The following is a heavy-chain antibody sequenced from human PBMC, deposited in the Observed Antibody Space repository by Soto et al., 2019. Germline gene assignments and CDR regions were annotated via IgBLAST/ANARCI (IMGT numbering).Heavy chain of an antibody. Sequence: ASVKVSCKASGGTFSSYTISWVRQAPGQGLEWMGRIIPILGIANYAQKFQGRVTITADKSTSTAYMELSSLRSEDTAVYYCARCGGDCYRGFDYWGQGTLVTFSS. V-gene: IGHV1-69*02. J-gene: IGHJ4*02. CDR2: IIPILGIA. D-gene: IGHD2-21*02. CDR3: ARCGGDCYRGFDY. CDR1: GGTFSSYT.